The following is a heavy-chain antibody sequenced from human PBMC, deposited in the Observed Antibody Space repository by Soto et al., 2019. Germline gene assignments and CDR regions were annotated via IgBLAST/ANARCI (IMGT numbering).Heavy chain of an antibody. D-gene: IGHD6-6*01. CDR1: GFTFDDYA. CDR3: AKDHYSSSSYFDY. Sequence: EVQLVESGGGLVQPGRSLRLSCAASGFTFDDYAMHWVRQAPGKGLEWVSGISWNSGSIGYADSVKGRFTISRDNAKNSLYLQMNSLRAEDTALYYCAKDHYSSSSYFDYWGQGTLVTVSS. CDR2: ISWNSGSI. V-gene: IGHV3-9*01. J-gene: IGHJ4*02.